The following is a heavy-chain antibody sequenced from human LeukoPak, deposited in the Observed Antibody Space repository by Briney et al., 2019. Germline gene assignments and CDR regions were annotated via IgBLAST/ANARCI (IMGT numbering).Heavy chain of an antibody. CDR3: EIYVDIVATIDY. J-gene: IGHJ4*02. Sequence: PGGSLRLSCAASGFTFSSYAMSWVRQAPGKGLEWVSAISGSGGSTYYADSVKGRFTISRDNSKNTLYLQMNSLRAEDTAVYYCEIYVDIVATIDYWGQGTLVTVSS. CDR1: GFTFSSYA. CDR2: ISGSGGST. D-gene: IGHD5-12*01. V-gene: IGHV3-23*01.